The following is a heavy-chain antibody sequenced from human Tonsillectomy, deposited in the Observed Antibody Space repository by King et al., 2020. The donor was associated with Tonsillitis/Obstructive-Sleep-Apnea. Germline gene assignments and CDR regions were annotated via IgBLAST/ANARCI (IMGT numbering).Heavy chain of an antibody. Sequence: QLVQSGGGLVKPGGSLRLSCAASGFTFSNAWMSWVRQAPGKGLEWVGRIKSKTDVGTTDYAAPVKGRFTISRDDSKNTLYLQMNSLKTEDTAVYYCTTDWVYDYIWGSYRHDAFDIWGQGTMVTVSS. CDR3: TTDWVYDYIWGSYRHDAFDI. J-gene: IGHJ3*02. V-gene: IGHV3-15*01. CDR1: GFTFSNAW. CDR2: IKSKTDVGTT. D-gene: IGHD3-16*02.